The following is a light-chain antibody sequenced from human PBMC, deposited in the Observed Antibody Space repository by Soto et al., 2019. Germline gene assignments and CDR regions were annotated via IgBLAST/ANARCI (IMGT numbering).Light chain of an antibody. J-gene: IGKJ5*01. CDR1: QNIRSY. V-gene: IGKV3-11*01. CDR2: DAS. CDR3: QQRSDWPPIT. Sequence: EIVLTQSPAILSLSQGERATLSCRASQNIRSYLAWYQQKPGQAPRLLIYDASNRATGIPARFSGGGSGTDFTLTISSLEPEDFAVYYCQQRSDWPPITFGQGTRLEI.